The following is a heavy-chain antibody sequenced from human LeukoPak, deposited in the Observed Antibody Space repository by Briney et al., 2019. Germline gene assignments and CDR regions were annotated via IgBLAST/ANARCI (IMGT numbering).Heavy chain of an antibody. J-gene: IGHJ4*02. D-gene: IGHD5-24*01. CDR2: IYSGGST. CDR3: ARGGYKGLYYFDY. CDR1: GFTVSSNY. V-gene: IGHV3-53*01. Sequence: GGSLRLSCAASGFTVSSNYMSWVRQAPGKGLEWVSVIYSGGSTYYADSVKGRFTISRDSSKNTLYLQMNSLRAEDTAVYYCARGGYKGLYYFDYWGQGTLVTVSS.